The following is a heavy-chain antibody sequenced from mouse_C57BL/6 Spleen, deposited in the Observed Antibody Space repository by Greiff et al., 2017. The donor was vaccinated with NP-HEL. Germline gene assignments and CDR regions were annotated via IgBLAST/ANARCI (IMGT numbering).Heavy chain of an antibody. J-gene: IGHJ3*01. Sequence: VQLQQPGAELVKPGASVKMSCKASGYTFTDYYINWVKQRPGQGLEWIARIYPGSGNTYYNEKFKGKATLTAEKSSSTAYMQLSSLTSEDSAVYFCARGAYGSSFAYWGQGTLVTVSA. CDR2: IYPGSGNT. D-gene: IGHD1-1*01. CDR3: ARGAYGSSFAY. V-gene: IGHV1-76*01. CDR1: GYTFTDYY.